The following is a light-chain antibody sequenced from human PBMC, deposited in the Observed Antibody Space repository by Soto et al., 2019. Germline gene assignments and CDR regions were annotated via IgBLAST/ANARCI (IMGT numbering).Light chain of an antibody. Sequence: DIQMTQSPSSLSASVGDRVTITCRASQSISSYLNWYQQKPGKAPKLLIYGASTLQSGVPSRFSGSGSGADFTLTITSLQPEDFAFYYCQQSYSSLTFGGGTKVDNK. CDR3: QQSYSSLT. CDR2: GAS. V-gene: IGKV1-39*01. J-gene: IGKJ4*01. CDR1: QSISSY.